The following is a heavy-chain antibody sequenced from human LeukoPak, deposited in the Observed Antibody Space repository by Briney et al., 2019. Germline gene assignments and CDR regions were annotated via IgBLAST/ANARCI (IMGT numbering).Heavy chain of an antibody. J-gene: IGHJ4*02. V-gene: IGHV4-34*01. Sequence: SPSETLSLTCAVYGESLGGYYWSWIRQPPGKGLEWIGEINHSGSTNYNPSLKSRVTISVDTSKNQFSLKLSSVTAADTAVYYCARGSEYEYYFDYWGQGTLVTVSS. D-gene: IGHD2-2*01. CDR3: ARGSEYEYYFDY. CDR2: INHSGST. CDR1: GESLGGYY.